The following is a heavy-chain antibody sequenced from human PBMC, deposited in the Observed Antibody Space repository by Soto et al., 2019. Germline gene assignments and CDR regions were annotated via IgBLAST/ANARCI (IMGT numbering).Heavy chain of an antibody. V-gene: IGHV1-18*01. CDR1: GYTFSSIG. CDR3: ARDLDGSGSYYTDY. CDR2: ISPYKGNT. J-gene: IGHJ4*02. D-gene: IGHD3-10*01. Sequence: GASVKVSCKASGYTFSSIGISLMRQAPGQGLEWMGWISPYKGNTHYAQRLEGRVTMSTDTSTSTAYMELRSLRSDDTAVYYCARDLDGSGSYYTDYWGQGTLVTVSS.